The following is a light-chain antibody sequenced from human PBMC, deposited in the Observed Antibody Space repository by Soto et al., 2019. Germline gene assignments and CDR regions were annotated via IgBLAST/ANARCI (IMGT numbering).Light chain of an antibody. Sequence: IQMTQSPSSLSASVGDRVTITCRASESIDSWLAWYQQRPGKAPKILIYHVSSLETGVPSRFSGSGSGTEFTLTISSLQPDDFATYYCQHYNSYGTFGQGTKVDIK. CDR3: QHYNSYGT. V-gene: IGKV1-5*01. CDR2: HVS. J-gene: IGKJ1*01. CDR1: ESIDSW.